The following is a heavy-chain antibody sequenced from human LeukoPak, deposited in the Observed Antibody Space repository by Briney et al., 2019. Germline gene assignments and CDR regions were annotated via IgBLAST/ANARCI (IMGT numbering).Heavy chain of an antibody. Sequence: PGGSLRLSCAASGFTFSSYAMSWVRQAPGKGLEWVSAISGSGGSTYYADSVKGRFTISRDNSKNTLYLQMNSLRADDTAVYYCAKVGRYCSGGGCYLGFDYWGQGTLVTVSS. CDR3: AKVGRYCSGGGCYLGFDY. J-gene: IGHJ4*02. CDR1: GFTFSSYA. D-gene: IGHD2-15*01. V-gene: IGHV3-23*01. CDR2: ISGSGGST.